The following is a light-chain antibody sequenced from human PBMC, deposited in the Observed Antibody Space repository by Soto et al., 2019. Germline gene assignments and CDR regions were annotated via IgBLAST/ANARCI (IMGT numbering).Light chain of an antibody. Sequence: QPVLTQSSSASASLGSSVKLTCTLSSGHSTYIIAWHQQRPGKAPRYLMKLESSGSYNKGSGIPDRFSGSSSGADRYLTISNLQFEDEADYYCETWDNNKWVFGGGTKLTVL. J-gene: IGLJ3*02. V-gene: IGLV4-60*02. CDR1: SGHSTYI. CDR2: LESSGSY. CDR3: ETWDNNKWV.